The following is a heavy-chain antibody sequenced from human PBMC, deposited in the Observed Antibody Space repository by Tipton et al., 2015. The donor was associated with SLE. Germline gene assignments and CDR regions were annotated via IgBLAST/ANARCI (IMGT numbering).Heavy chain of an antibody. V-gene: IGHV4-61*02. CDR3: ARDPPLIVGATPYYYYYMDV. J-gene: IGHJ6*03. Sequence: TLSLTCTVSGGSISSGSYYWSWIRQPAGKGLEWIGRIYTSGSTNYNPSLKSRVTISVDTSKNRFSLKLSSVTAADTAVYYCARDPPLIVGATPYYYYYMDVWGKGTTVTVSS. D-gene: IGHD1-26*01. CDR2: IYTSGST. CDR1: GGSISSGSYY.